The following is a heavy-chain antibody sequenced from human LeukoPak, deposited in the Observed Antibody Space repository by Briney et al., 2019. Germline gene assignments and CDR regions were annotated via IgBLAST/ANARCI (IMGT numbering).Heavy chain of an antibody. D-gene: IGHD2-15*01. CDR2: IYYSGST. V-gene: IGHV4-39*01. Sequence: PSETLSLTCTVSGGSISSSSYYWGWIRQPPGKGLEWIGSIYYSGSTYYNPSLKSRVTMSVDTSKNQFSLKLSSVTAADTAVYYCVVAAPTNWFDPWGQGTLVTVSS. CDR1: GGSISSSSYY. CDR3: VVAAPTNWFDP. J-gene: IGHJ5*02.